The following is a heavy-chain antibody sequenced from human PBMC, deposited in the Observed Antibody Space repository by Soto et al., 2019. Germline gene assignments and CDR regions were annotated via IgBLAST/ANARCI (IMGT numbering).Heavy chain of an antibody. V-gene: IGHV1-2*04. CDR1: GYTFTGYY. D-gene: IGHD3-10*01. Sequence: ASVKVSCKASGYTFTGYYMHWVRQAPGQGLEWMGWINPNSGGTNYAQKFQGWVTMTRDTSISTAYMELSRLRSDDTAVYYCARGTMVRGVIQPDAFDIWGQGTMVTVSS. J-gene: IGHJ3*02. CDR2: INPNSGGT. CDR3: ARGTMVRGVIQPDAFDI.